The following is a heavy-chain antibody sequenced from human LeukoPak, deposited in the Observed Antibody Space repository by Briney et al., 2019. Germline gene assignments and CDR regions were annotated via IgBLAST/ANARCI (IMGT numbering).Heavy chain of an antibody. CDR3: ARNSEHLVYKYNFLDY. D-gene: IGHD2-21*01. Sequence: ASVKVSCKASGYTFTNYYIHWVRQAPGQGLEWVGMINPSGGRTSYAQRFQGRVTVTTDTSTSTVYMELRSLRSDDTAVYYCARNSEHLVYKYNFLDYWGQGTLVTVSS. CDR2: INPSGGRT. J-gene: IGHJ4*02. CDR1: GYTFTNYY. V-gene: IGHV1-46*01.